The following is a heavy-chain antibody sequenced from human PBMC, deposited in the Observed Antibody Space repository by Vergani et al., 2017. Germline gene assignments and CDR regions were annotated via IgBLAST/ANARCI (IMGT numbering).Heavy chain of an antibody. CDR3: ARAMSYYDFWIDYYTHYYYYMDG. Sequence: QVQLVESGGGLVKPGGSLRLSCAASGFTFSDYYMSWIRQAPGKGLEWVSYISSSGSTIYYADSVKGRFTISRDNAKNSLYLPMNSLRAEDTAVYYCARAMSYYDFWIDYYTHYYYYMDGWGKGTTVTVSS. CDR1: GFTFSDYY. CDR2: ISSSGSTI. J-gene: IGHJ6*03. D-gene: IGHD3-3*01. V-gene: IGHV3-11*01.